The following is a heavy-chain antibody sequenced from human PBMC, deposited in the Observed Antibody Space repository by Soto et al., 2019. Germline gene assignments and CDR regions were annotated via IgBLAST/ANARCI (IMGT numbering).Heavy chain of an antibody. CDR3: ARHSSVDVPDDFDN. CDR1: GFIIPSCA. V-gene: IGHV3-30*01. Sequence: QVRLVESGGGLVRPGRSLRLSCAASGFIIPSCAIHGIRQAPGKGLEWVAVIGSDGTHKYYGDPVQGRFTISRDTSQNIVFLQMDRLTAEDTALYYCARHSSVDVPDDFDNWGQGTLVTVSS. D-gene: IGHD3-10*02. CDR2: IGSDGTHK. J-gene: IGHJ4*02.